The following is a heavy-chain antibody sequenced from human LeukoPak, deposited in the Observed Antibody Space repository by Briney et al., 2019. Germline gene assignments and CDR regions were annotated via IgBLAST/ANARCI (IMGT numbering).Heavy chain of an antibody. D-gene: IGHD3-10*01. V-gene: IGHV3-23*01. CDR3: AKDGPTYYYGSGTYPNAKNDWSDP. Sequence: GGSLRLSCAASGFAFSSSAMTWVRQAPGKGLEWVSAISGSGGSTYYADSVKGRFTISRDNSKNTLYLQMNSLRAEDTAIYYCAKDGPTYYYGSGTYPNAKNDWSDPWGQGTLVTVSS. J-gene: IGHJ5*02. CDR1: GFAFSSSA. CDR2: ISGSGGST.